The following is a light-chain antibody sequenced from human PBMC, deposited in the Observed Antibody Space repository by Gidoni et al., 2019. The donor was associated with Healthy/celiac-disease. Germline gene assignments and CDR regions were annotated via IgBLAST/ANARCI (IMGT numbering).Light chain of an antibody. CDR2: KAS. Sequence: DIQKTQSPSTLSASVGDRVTIRCLASHSISSWLAWYQQKPGKAPNLLIYKASSLESAVPSRFSGSGSGTEFTLPISSLQPDDFATYYCQQYNRYSPYTFGQGTKLEIK. CDR1: HSISSW. CDR3: QQYNRYSPYT. V-gene: IGKV1-5*03. J-gene: IGKJ2*01.